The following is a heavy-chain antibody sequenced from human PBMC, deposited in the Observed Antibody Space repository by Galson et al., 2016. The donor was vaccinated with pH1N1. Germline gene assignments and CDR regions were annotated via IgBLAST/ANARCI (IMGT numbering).Heavy chain of an antibody. CDR1: GYIFTSDY. D-gene: IGHD3-3*01. CDR3: IGDLGRLRDF. Sequence: SVKVSCKASGYIFTSDYFHWVRQAPGQGLEWMGVIDPSNGGTAFAQKLQGLVTMTRDTSTSTVYMELRGLKSEDTAVYYCIGDLGRLRDFWGQGTLVTVSS. V-gene: IGHV1-46*04. J-gene: IGHJ4*02. CDR2: IDPSNGGT.